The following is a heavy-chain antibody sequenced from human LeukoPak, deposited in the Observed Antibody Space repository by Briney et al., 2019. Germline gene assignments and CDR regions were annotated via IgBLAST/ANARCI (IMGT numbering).Heavy chain of an antibody. CDR1: GFTLSSYA. CDR3: VKNGALAVDYFQH. D-gene: IGHD6-19*01. V-gene: IGHV3-23*01. CDR2: ITTGGRP. Sequence: PGGSLRLSCAASGFTLSSYAMSWVRQAPGKGLEWVSGITTGGRPYYADSVKGRFTISRDNSKNTVYLQMNGLRAEDTAVYYCVKNGALAVDYFQHWGQGTLVTVSS. J-gene: IGHJ1*01.